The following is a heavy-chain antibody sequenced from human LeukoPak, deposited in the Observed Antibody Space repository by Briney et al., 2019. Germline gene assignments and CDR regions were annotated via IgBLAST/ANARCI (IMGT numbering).Heavy chain of an antibody. J-gene: IGHJ6*03. CDR1: GGSISSSSYY. CDR3: ARGRGRLFHYYYYYMDV. V-gene: IGHV4-39*07. CDR2: INHSGST. D-gene: IGHD2-21*01. Sequence: SETLSLTCTVSGGSISSSSYYWSWIRQPPGKGLEWIGEINHSGSTNYNPSLKSRVTISVDTSKNQFSLKLSSVTAADTAVYYCARGRGRLFHYYYYYMDVWGKGTTVTVSS.